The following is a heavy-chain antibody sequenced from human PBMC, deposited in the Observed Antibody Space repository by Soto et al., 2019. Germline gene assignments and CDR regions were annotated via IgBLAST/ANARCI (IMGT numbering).Heavy chain of an antibody. CDR3: ARRPAPGHIVVVTAAFDI. CDR1: GGSISSGSYY. D-gene: IGHD2-21*02. Sequence: PSETLSLTCTVSGGSISSGSYYWSWIRQHPGKGLERIGYIYYSGSTYYNPSLKSRVTISVDTSKNQFSLKLSSVTAADTAVYYCARRPAPGHIVVVTAAFDIWGQGTMVTVSS. J-gene: IGHJ3*02. V-gene: IGHV4-31*03. CDR2: IYYSGST.